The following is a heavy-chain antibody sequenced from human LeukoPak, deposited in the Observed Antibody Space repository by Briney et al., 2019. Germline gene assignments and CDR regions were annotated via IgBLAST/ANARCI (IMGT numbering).Heavy chain of an antibody. Sequence: SETLSLTCTVPGGSISSSNWWSWVRQPPGKGLEWIGEIYHSGSTNYNPSLKSRVTISVDTSKNQFSLKLSSVTAADTVVYYCAGYGYSSGWYLGDFDYWGQGTLVTVSS. CDR2: IYHSGST. D-gene: IGHD6-19*01. J-gene: IGHJ4*02. CDR1: GGSISSSNW. CDR3: AGYGYSSGWYLGDFDY. V-gene: IGHV4-4*02.